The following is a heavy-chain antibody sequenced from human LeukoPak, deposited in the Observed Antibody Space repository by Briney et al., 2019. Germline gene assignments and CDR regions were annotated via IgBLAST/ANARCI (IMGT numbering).Heavy chain of an antibody. CDR1: GFTFSSYS. V-gene: IGHV3-48*04. Sequence: GGSLTLSCVASGFTFSSYSTNWLRQAPGKGLEWISYISSSATIYYADSVKGRFTVSRDNAKNSVYLQMNSLRAEDTAVYYCARVRQSPQIQLYYSYMDVWGKGTTVTVSS. CDR2: ISSSATI. J-gene: IGHJ6*03. D-gene: IGHD5-18*01. CDR3: ARVRQSPQIQLYYSYMDV.